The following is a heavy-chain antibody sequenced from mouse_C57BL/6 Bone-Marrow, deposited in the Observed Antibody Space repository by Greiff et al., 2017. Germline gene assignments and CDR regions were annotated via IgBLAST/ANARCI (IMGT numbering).Heavy chain of an antibody. Sequence: EVQLQESGAELVRPGASVKLSCTASGFNIKDDYMHWVKQRPEQGLEWIGWIDPENGDTEYASKFQGKATITADTSSNPAYLQLSSLTSEDTAVYYCTTDYYGSSSYYYAMDYWGQGTSVTVSS. D-gene: IGHD1-1*01. J-gene: IGHJ4*01. CDR1: GFNIKDDY. CDR2: IDPENGDT. V-gene: IGHV14-4*01. CDR3: TTDYYGSSSYYYAMDY.